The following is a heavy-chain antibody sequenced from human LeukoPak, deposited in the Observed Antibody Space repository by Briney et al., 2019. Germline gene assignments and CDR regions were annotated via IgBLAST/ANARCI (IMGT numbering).Heavy chain of an antibody. CDR3: ARLKVVAAAFDY. V-gene: IGHV4-39*01. J-gene: IGHJ4*02. CDR1: GGSISSSSNS. Sequence: SQTLSLTCAVSGGSISSSSNSWGWIRQPPGQGLEWIGSISYSGSTYYNPSLKSRVTISVDTSKNQFSLKLSSVTAADTAVYYCARLKVVAAAFDYWGQGTLVTVSS. CDR2: ISYSGST. D-gene: IGHD2-15*01.